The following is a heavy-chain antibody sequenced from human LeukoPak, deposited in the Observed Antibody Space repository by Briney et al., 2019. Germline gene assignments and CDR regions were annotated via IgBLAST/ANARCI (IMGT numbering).Heavy chain of an antibody. V-gene: IGHV4-59*01. CDR1: GGSISSYY. D-gene: IGHD5-18*01. Sequence: SETLSLTCTVSGGSISSYYWSWIRQPPGKGLEWIGYIYYSGSTNYNPSLKSRVTISVDTSKNQFSLKLSSVTAADTAVYYCAVGYGTFDYWGQGTLATVSS. CDR3: AVGYGTFDY. J-gene: IGHJ4*02. CDR2: IYYSGST.